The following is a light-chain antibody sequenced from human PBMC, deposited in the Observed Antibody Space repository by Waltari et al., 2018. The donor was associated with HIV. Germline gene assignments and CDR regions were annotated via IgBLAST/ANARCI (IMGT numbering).Light chain of an antibody. J-gene: IGKJ3*01. CDR2: LGS. Sequence: DIVMTQSPLSLPVTPGEPASISCRSSQSLLHSNGYNYLDWYLQKPGQSPQLLIYLGSNRASGVPDRFSGSGSGTDFTLKISRVEAEDVGVYYCMQALQRGVFTFGPGTKVDIK. CDR3: MQALQRGVFT. CDR1: QSLLHSNGYNY. V-gene: IGKV2-28*01.